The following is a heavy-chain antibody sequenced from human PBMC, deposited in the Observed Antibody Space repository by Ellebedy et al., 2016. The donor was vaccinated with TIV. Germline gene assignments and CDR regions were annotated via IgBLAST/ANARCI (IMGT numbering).Heavy chain of an antibody. CDR3: ARNRKWERSLDY. V-gene: IGHV4-4*02. CDR1: GGSISSSNW. D-gene: IGHD1-26*01. J-gene: IGHJ4*02. Sequence: MPSETLSLTCAVSGGSISSSNWWSWVRQPPGKGLEWIGEIYHSGSTNYNPSLKSRVTTSVDTSKNQFSLKLSSVTAADTAVYYCARNRKWERSLDYWGQGTLVTVSS. CDR2: IYHSGST.